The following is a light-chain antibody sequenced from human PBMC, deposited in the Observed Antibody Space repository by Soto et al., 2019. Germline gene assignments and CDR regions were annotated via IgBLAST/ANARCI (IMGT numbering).Light chain of an antibody. V-gene: IGKV3-15*01. CDR2: ATS. CDR3: QEYSSWWT. Sequence: EIVMTQSPATLSVSPGERATLSCRASQSVGSNLAWYQQRPGQAPRLLIYATSTRATGVPARFSGSGSGTEFTLTISSLQSEVLAVYYCQEYSSWWTFGQGTKVEIK. CDR1: QSVGSN. J-gene: IGKJ1*01.